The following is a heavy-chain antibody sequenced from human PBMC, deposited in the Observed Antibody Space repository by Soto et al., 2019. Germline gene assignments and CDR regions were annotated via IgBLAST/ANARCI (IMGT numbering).Heavy chain of an antibody. CDR1: GGSISAGSINSNY. D-gene: IGHD7-27*01. V-gene: IGHV4-59*08. Sequence: SETLSLTCTVSGGSISAGSINSNYWSWFRQSPGKGLEWIGFIYYGGSTNYNPSLKSRVTISVDTPKNQFSLKLSSVTAADTAVYYCAKNWNWGSLVHWGQGTLVTVSS. J-gene: IGHJ4*02. CDR3: AKNWNWGSLVH. CDR2: IYYGGST.